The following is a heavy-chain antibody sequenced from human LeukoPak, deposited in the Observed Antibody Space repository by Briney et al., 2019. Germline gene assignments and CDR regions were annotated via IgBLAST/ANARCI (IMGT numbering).Heavy chain of an antibody. CDR2: ISASGNII. D-gene: IGHD4/OR15-4a*01. CDR3: ARHMVITPFDS. Sequence: GGSPRLSCAASGFPFRDYYFSWVRQAPGQGPEWLSFISASGNIIHYEDSVKGRFTISRDDAKNSVFLQMDSLRTEDTALYYCARHMVITPFDSWGQGTLVTVSS. V-gene: IGHV3-11*01. CDR1: GFPFRDYY. J-gene: IGHJ4*02.